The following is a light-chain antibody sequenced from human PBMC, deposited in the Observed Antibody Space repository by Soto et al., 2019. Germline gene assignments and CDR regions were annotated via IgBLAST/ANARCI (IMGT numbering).Light chain of an antibody. CDR1: QSVSSSY. J-gene: IGKJ1*01. V-gene: IGKV3-20*01. Sequence: EIVLTQSPGTLSLSPGERATLSCRASQSVSSSYLAWYQQKPGQAPRLLIYGASSRATGIPDRFSGSGSGTAFTLSISRLEPEEVAVYYCQQYGSSAWTFGQGTKVEIK. CDR3: QQYGSSAWT. CDR2: GAS.